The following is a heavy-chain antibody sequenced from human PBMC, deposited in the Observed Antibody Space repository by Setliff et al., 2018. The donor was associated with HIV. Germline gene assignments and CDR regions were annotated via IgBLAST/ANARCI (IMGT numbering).Heavy chain of an antibody. CDR1: GGSISSYY. CDR3: ARHDYYDSGGFYTLYYFDY. CDR2: INHIGGN. V-gene: IGHV4-34*01. Sequence: KTSETLSLTCTVSGGSISSYYWSWIRQPPGKGLEWIGGINHIGGNMNYNPSLKSRVTISVDTSKNQFSLRLKSVTAADTAVYYCARHDYYDSGGFYTLYYFDYWGPGTLVTVSS. D-gene: IGHD3-22*01. J-gene: IGHJ4*02.